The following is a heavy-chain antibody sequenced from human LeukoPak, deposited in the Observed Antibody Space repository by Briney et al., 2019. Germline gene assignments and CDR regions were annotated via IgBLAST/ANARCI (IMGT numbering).Heavy chain of an antibody. V-gene: IGHV4-39*01. CDR1: GCSISSSSYY. D-gene: IGHD3-10*01. J-gene: IGHJ4*02. Sequence: SETLSLTCTVSGCSISSSSYYWGWIRQPPGNGLEWIGSIYYTGSTYYNPSLKSRVTISVDTSKNQFSLKLSSVTAADTAVYYCARVRITMVRGVIITPVYFDYWGQGTLVTVSS. CDR3: ARVRITMVRGVIITPVYFDY. CDR2: IYYTGST.